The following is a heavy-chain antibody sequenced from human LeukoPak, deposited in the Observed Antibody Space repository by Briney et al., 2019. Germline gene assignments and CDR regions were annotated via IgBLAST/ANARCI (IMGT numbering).Heavy chain of an antibody. J-gene: IGHJ4*02. CDR1: GFTFSGSA. CDR2: IRSKANSYAT. Sequence: PGGSLRLSCAASGFTFSGSAMHWVRQASGKGLEWVGRIRSKANSYATAYAASVKGRFTISRDDSKNTAYLQMNSLKTEDTAVYYCTSSFYCSSTSCYTFDYWGQGTLVTVSS. D-gene: IGHD2-2*02. V-gene: IGHV3-73*01. CDR3: TSSFYCSSTSCYTFDY.